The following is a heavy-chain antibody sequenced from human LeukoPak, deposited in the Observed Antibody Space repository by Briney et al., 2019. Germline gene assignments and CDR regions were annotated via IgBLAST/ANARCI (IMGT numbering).Heavy chain of an antibody. J-gene: IGHJ3*02. Sequence: GGSPRLSCAASGFTFSPYSMNWVRQAPGKGLEWVSSIGGSGTSIYCADSVRGRFTISRDSAKNSLYLQMNSLRAEDTAMYYCAREDFEAFDIWGQGTMVTVSS. CDR1: GFTFSPYS. D-gene: IGHD3-3*01. CDR2: IGGSGTSI. V-gene: IGHV3-21*01. CDR3: AREDFEAFDI.